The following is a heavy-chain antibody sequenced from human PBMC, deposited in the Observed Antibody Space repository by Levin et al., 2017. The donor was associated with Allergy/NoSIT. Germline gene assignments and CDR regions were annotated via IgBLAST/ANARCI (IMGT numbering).Heavy chain of an antibody. CDR2: IKQDGSET. V-gene: IGHV3-7*01. J-gene: IGHJ4*02. Sequence: GESLKISCEASGFTFSSYWVTWVRQAPGKGLEWVANIKQDGSETYYVDSVEGRFSIYRDNAKNSLFLQMNGLRAEDTAVYYCARVDFDTSAWYGVDYWGQGTLVTVSS. CDR1: GFTFSSYW. D-gene: IGHD6-19*01. CDR3: ARVDFDTSAWYGVDY.